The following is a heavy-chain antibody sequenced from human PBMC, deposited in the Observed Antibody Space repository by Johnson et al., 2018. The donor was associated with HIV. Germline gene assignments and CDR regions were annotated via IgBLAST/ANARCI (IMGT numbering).Heavy chain of an antibody. Sequence: VQLVESGGGLVQPGGSLRLSCVASGFTFSSYWMSWVRQVPGKAPEWVANIKRDGSEKYYVDSVKGRFTISRDNAKNSLYLQMNSLRVEDTAMYYCARDGPWLQSKREAFDVWGQGKMVSVSS. CDR1: GFTFSSYW. CDR3: ARDGPWLQSKREAFDV. V-gene: IGHV3-7*01. D-gene: IGHD5-24*01. CDR2: IKRDGSEK. J-gene: IGHJ3*01.